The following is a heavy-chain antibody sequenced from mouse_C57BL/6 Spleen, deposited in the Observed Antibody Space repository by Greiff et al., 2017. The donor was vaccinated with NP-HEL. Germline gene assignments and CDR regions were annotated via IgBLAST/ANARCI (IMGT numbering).Heavy chain of an antibody. CDR1: GYAFSSSW. CDR2: IYPGDGDT. CDR3: ARFHYYGLDY. D-gene: IGHD1-1*01. Sequence: VNVVESGPELVKPGASVKISCKASGYAFSSSWMNWVKQRPGKGLEWIGRIYPGDGDTNYNGKFKGKATLTADKSSSTAYMQLSSLTSEDSAVYFCARFHYYGLDYWGQGTTLTVSS. J-gene: IGHJ2*01. V-gene: IGHV1-82*01.